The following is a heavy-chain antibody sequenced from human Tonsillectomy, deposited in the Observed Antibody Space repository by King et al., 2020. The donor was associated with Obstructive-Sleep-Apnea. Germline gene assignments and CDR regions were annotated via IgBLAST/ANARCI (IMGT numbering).Heavy chain of an antibody. Sequence: TLKESGPVLVKPTETLTLTCTVSGFSLSNARVAVSWIRQPPGKALEWLAHIFSNGEKSYNTSLKTRLAVSKDTSKSQVVLTLTNVDPVDTATYYCARILGIAVASYFDYWGQGNPVTVSS. J-gene: IGHJ4*02. CDR1: GFSLSNARVA. CDR3: ARILGIAVASYFDY. V-gene: IGHV2-26*01. CDR2: IFSNGEK. D-gene: IGHD6-19*01.